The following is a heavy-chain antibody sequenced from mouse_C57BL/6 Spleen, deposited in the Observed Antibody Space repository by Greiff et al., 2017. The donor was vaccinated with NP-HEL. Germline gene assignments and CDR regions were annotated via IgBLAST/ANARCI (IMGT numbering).Heavy chain of an antibody. J-gene: IGHJ1*03. CDR2: IGPGSGST. CDR1: GYTFTDYY. Sequence: VQLQQSGAELVKPGASVKISCKASGYTFTDYYINWVKQRPGQGLEWIGKIGPGSGSTYYNEKFKGKATLTADKSSSKAYMQLSSLTSEDSAVYFCARLDSGSSFSYWYFDVWGTGTTVTVSS. V-gene: IGHV1-77*01. CDR3: ARLDSGSSFSYWYFDV. D-gene: IGHD1-1*01.